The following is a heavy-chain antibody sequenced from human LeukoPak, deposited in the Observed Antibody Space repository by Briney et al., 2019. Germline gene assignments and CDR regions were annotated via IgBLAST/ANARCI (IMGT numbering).Heavy chain of an antibody. V-gene: IGHV4-31*03. CDR1: GGSISSGGYY. Sequence: PSETLSLTCTVSGGSISSGGYYWSWIRQHPGKGLEWIGYIYYSGSTYYNPSLKSRVTISVDTSKNQFSLKLSSVTAADTAVYYCARDTAMVSFDYWGQGTLVTVSS. J-gene: IGHJ4*02. CDR3: ARDTAMVSFDY. CDR2: IYYSGST. D-gene: IGHD5-18*01.